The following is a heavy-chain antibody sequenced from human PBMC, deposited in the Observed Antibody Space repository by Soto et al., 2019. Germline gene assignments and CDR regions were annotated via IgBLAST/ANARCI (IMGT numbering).Heavy chain of an antibody. D-gene: IGHD6-6*01. J-gene: IGHJ4*02. CDR1: GGSISSSNW. Sequence: SETLSLTCAVSGGSISSSNWWSWVRQPPGKGLEWIGEIYHSGSTNYNPSLKSRVTISVDKSKNQFSLKLSSVTAADTAVYYCASSLFDSSSYYFDYWGQGTLVTVSS. CDR2: IYHSGST. V-gene: IGHV4-4*02. CDR3: ASSLFDSSSYYFDY.